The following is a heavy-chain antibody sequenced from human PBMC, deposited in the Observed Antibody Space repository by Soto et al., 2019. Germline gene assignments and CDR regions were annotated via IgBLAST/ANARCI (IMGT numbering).Heavy chain of an antibody. CDR2: IKSETDGGTA. J-gene: IGHJ4*02. V-gene: IGHV3-15*01. CDR3: TTGIYYDLLTGYHDVAY. Sequence: PGGSLRLSCAASGFNLSHPWMTWVRQAAGKGLEWVGRIKSETDGGTADYAAPVKGRITISRDDSKNTVYLQMNSLKTEDTAVYYCTTGIYYDLLTGYHDVAYWGQGTLATVSS. CDR1: GFNLSHPW. D-gene: IGHD3-9*01.